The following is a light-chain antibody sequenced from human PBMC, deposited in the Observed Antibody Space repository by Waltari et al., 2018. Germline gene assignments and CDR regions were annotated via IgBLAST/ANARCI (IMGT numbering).Light chain of an antibody. CDR3: MQALQTPPFT. Sequence: DIVMTQSPLSLPVTPGEPASISCRSSQSLLHSNVYNYLDWYLQKPGQSPQLLIYLGSNRAAGVPDRCSGSGSGTDFTLKISRVEAEDVGVYYCMQALQTPPFTFGPGTKVDIK. CDR1: QSLLHSNVYNY. V-gene: IGKV2-28*01. CDR2: LGS. J-gene: IGKJ3*01.